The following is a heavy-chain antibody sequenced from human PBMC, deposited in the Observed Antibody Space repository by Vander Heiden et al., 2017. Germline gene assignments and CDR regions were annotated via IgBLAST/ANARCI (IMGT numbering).Heavy chain of an antibody. D-gene: IGHD1-26*01. J-gene: IGHJ3*02. CDR2: IGTSSSNI. CDR3: ARRVVGAPRAFDI. Sequence: EVQLVEYGGGLVQPGGSLRLSCAASGFTFSSYGMNWGRQAPGKGLEWVSYIGTSSSNIYYADSVKGRFTISRDNAKNSLYLQMNSLRAEDTAVYYCARRVVGAPRAFDIWGQGTMVTVSS. CDR1: GFTFSSYG. V-gene: IGHV3-48*01.